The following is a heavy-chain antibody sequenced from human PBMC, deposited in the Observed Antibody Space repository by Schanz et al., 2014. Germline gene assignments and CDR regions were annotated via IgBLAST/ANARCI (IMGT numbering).Heavy chain of an antibody. J-gene: IGHJ4*02. Sequence: QVQLQQWGAGLLKPSETLSLTCGVFGGSFSGYYWSWIRQPPGKGLEWIGEIYHGGSTNYNPSLKSRVTISVDTSKNQCSLKLRSVTAADTAVYYCARAARRTRVVPLYFDYWGQGTLVTVSS. CDR3: ARAARRTRVVPLYFDY. CDR1: GGSFSGYY. CDR2: IYHGGST. D-gene: IGHD2-2*01. V-gene: IGHV4-34*01.